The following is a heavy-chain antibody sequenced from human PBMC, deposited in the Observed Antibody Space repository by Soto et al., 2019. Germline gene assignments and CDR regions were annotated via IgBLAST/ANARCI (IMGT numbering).Heavy chain of an antibody. CDR3: ARDLRQGASGATVYGMDV. CDR2: VSHDGRKT. J-gene: IGHJ6*02. CDR1: GFIFSNNG. D-gene: IGHD7-27*01. V-gene: IGHV3-30*03. Sequence: QVQLVESGGGEVQPGTSLRLSCIASGFIFSNNGMHWVRQAPGKGLEWVALVSHDGRKTFYADSVKGRLTIYRDNSKNTVYLHMNNLRPADTAVYRCARDLRQGASGATVYGMDVWGQGTTVTVSS.